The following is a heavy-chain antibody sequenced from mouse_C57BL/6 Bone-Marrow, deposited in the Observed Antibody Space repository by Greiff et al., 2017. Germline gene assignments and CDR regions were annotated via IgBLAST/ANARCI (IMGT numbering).Heavy chain of an antibody. J-gene: IGHJ3*01. CDR3: ASIYYGNYESAY. CDR2: ISDGGSYT. CDR1: GFTFSSYA. Sequence: EVHLVESGGGLVKPGGSLKLSCAASGFTFSSYAMSWVRQTPEKRLEWVATISDGGSYTYYPDNVKGRFTISRDNAKNNLYLQMSHLKSEDTAMYYCASIYYGNYESAYWGQGTLVTVSA. V-gene: IGHV5-4*01. D-gene: IGHD2-1*01.